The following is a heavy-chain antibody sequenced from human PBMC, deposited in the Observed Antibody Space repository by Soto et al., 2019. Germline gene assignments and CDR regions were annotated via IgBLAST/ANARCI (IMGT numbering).Heavy chain of an antibody. CDR3: ARHKRRAVPGLVPDF. CDR2: THPGDANT. CDR1: GYTFTNYW. D-gene: IGHD6-19*01. Sequence: XDSLTISCTGSGYTFTNYWIGLVRQMPGKGLEWMGITHPGDANTRYSPSFQGHVTISADKSVNSAYLQWRGLKASDTGVYFCARHKRRAVPGLVPDFWGQGTRVTVSS. V-gene: IGHV5-51*01. J-gene: IGHJ4*02.